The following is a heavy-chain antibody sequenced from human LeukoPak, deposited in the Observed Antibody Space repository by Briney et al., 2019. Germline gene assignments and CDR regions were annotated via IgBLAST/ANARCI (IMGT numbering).Heavy chain of an antibody. CDR1: GGSISSGGYY. CDR2: IYHSGST. J-gene: IGHJ3*02. CDR3: ARDFRDAFAI. V-gene: IGHV4-61*08. Sequence: KPSETLSLTCTVSGGSISSGGYYWSWIRQPPGKGLEWIGYIYHSGSTNYNPSLKSRVTISVDTSKNQFSLKLSSVTAADTAVYYCARDFRDAFAIWGQGTMVTVSS.